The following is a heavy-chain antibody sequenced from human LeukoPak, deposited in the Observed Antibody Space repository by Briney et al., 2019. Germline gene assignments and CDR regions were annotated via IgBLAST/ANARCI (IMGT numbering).Heavy chain of an antibody. J-gene: IGHJ4*02. CDR2: VDPEDGET. CDR3: ATGLMITFGEHQIDY. V-gene: IGHV1-69-2*01. D-gene: IGHD3-16*01. CDR1: GYTFTDYY. Sequence: ASVKISCKVSGYTFTDYYMHWVQQAPGKGLEWMGLVDPEDGETIYAEKFQGRVTITADTSTDTAYMELSSLRSEDTAVYYCATGLMITFGEHQIDYWGQGTVVTVSS.